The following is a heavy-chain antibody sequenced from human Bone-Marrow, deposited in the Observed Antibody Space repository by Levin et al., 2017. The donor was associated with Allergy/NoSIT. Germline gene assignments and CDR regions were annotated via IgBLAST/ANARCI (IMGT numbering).Heavy chain of an antibody. V-gene: IGHV3-21*01. CDR1: GFTFSSYS. CDR2: ISSSSSYI. Sequence: PGGSLRLSCAASGFTFSSYSMNWVRQAPGKGLEWVSSISSSSSYIYYADSVKGRFTISRDNAKNSLYLQMNSLRAEDTAVYSCARAYCSGGSCSTDWYFDLWGRGTLVTVSS. CDR3: ARAYCSGGSCSTDWYFDL. J-gene: IGHJ2*01. D-gene: IGHD2-15*01.